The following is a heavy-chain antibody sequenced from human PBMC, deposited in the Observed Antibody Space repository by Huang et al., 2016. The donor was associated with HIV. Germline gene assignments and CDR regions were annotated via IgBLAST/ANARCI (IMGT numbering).Heavy chain of an antibody. CDR1: GFIRSNYG. V-gene: IGHV3-33*04. D-gene: IGHD3-22*01. CDR2: IRNDGMKK. CDR3: ARGDYYDRSGYHPGYFDY. Sequence: VQLIEYGGGVVQPGKSLSLSCATSGFIRSNYGMDWGRQAQCKGLKLVAVIRNDGMKKNYADSVRGRCTVGRDNGYKTLCLQMRSLVVDDTAVYYCARGDYYDRSGYHPGYFDYWGQGILVTVSS. J-gene: IGHJ4*02.